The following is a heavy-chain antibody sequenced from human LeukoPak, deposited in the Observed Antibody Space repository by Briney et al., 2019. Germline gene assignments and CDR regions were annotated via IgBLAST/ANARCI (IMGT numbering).Heavy chain of an antibody. CDR3: AKDGAIFGVPITRGGMDV. D-gene: IGHD3-3*01. V-gene: IGHV3-74*01. J-gene: IGHJ6*02. Sequence: PGGSLKLSSAASGFTFSPFWMHWVRQAPGKGLEWVSRIKGDGTYKNYADSVRGRFTISRDNAKNSLYLQMNSLRPEDAALYYCAKDGAIFGVPITRGGMDVWGQGTTVTVSS. CDR1: GFTFSPFW. CDR2: IKGDGTYK.